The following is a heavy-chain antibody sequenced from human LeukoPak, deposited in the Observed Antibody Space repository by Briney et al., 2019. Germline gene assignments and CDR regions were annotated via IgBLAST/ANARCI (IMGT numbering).Heavy chain of an antibody. Sequence: GSLRLSCAASGFTFSSYWMSWVRQAPGKGLEWVANIKQDGSEKYCVDSVKGRFTISRDNAKNSPYLQMNSLRAEDTAVYYCARDRAAADLDYWGQGTLVTVSS. J-gene: IGHJ4*02. CDR3: ARDRAAADLDY. CDR2: IKQDGSEK. V-gene: IGHV3-7*01. D-gene: IGHD6-13*01. CDR1: GFTFSSYW.